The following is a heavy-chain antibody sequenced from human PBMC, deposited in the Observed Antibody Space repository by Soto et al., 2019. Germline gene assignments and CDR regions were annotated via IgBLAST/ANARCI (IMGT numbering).Heavy chain of an antibody. D-gene: IGHD4-17*01. J-gene: IGHJ5*02. CDR3: ASNDYGDYSWFDP. Sequence: SETLSLTCTVSGGSISSYYWSWIRQPPGKGLEWIGYIYYSGSTNYNPSLKSRVTISVDTSKNQFSLKLGSVTAADTAVYYCASNDYGDYSWFDPWGQGTLVTVSS. CDR1: GGSISSYY. CDR2: IYYSGST. V-gene: IGHV4-59*01.